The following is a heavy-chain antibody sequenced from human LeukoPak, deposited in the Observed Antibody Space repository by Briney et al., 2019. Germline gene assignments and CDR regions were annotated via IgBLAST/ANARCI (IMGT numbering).Heavy chain of an antibody. CDR1: GGSISSGSYY. D-gene: IGHD4-17*01. CDR3: ARDAASTVTRFFDY. Sequence: SQTLSLTCTVSGGSISSGSYYWRWIRQPAGKGLEWIGSIYTSGSTNYNPSLKSRVTISVDTSKNQFSLKLSSVTAADTAVYYCARDAASTVTRFFDYWGQGTLVTVSS. V-gene: IGHV4-61*02. J-gene: IGHJ4*02. CDR2: IYTSGST.